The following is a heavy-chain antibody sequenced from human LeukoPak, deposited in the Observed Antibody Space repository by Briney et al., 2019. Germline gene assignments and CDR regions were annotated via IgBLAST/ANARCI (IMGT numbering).Heavy chain of an antibody. J-gene: IGHJ6*02. D-gene: IGHD6-13*01. Sequence: GGPLRLSCAASGFTFSSYAMSWVRQAPGKGLEWVSAISGSGGSTYYADSVKGRFTISRDNSKNTLYLQMNSLRAEDTAVYYCAKGVAAAENYYYGMDVWGQGTTVTVSS. CDR3: AKGVAAAENYYYGMDV. CDR1: GFTFSSYA. V-gene: IGHV3-23*01. CDR2: ISGSGGST.